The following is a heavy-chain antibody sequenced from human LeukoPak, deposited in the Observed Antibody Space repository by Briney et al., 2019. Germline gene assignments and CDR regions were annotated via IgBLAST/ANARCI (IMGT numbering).Heavy chain of an antibody. Sequence: PGGSLRLSCTASGFTFSSYEMNWVRQAPGKGLEWVSYISSSGTTIYYADSVKGRFFISRDNAKNTLYLQMNSLRAEDTAVYYCARGGSNIWEVYFQHWGQGTLVTVSS. D-gene: IGHD6-13*01. J-gene: IGHJ1*01. CDR1: GFTFSSYE. CDR3: ARGGSNIWEVYFQH. CDR2: ISSSGTTI. V-gene: IGHV3-48*03.